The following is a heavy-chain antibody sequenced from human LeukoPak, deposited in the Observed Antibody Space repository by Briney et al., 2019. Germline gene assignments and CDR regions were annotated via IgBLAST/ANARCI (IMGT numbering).Heavy chain of an antibody. CDR1: GFTFSNYG. V-gene: IGHV3-21*01. D-gene: IGHD1-26*01. Sequence: GGSLRLSCADSGFTFSNYGMSWVRQAPGKGLEWVSSISSSSSYIYYADSVKGRFTISRDNAKNSLYLQMNSLRAEDTAVYYCARDAEVGATIDYWGQGTLVTVSS. J-gene: IGHJ4*02. CDR2: ISSSSSYI. CDR3: ARDAEVGATIDY.